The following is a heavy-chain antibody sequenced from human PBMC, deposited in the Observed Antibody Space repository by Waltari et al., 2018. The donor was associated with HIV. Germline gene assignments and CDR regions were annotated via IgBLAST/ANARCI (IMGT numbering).Heavy chain of an antibody. CDR2: ISYDGSNK. J-gene: IGHJ4*02. CDR1: GFTFGSHA. CDR3: ARDPQYCSSTSCSYYFDY. Sequence: QVQLVEPGGGVVQPGRSLRLSCAASGFTFGSHAIHWVRQAPGKGLEWVAVISYDGSNKYYADSVKGRFTISRDNSKNTLYLQMNSLRAEDTAVYYCARDPQYCSSTSCSYYFDYWGQGTLVTVSS. V-gene: IGHV3-30-3*01. D-gene: IGHD2-2*01.